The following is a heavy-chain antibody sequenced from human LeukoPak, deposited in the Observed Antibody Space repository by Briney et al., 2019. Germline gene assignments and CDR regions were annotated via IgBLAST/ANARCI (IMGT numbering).Heavy chain of an antibody. J-gene: IGHJ4*02. CDR2: IYYSGST. Sequence: SETLSLTCTVSGGSISSSYYWGWIRQPPGKGLEWIGSIYYSGSTYYNPSLKSRVTISVDTSKNQFSLKLSSVTAADTAVYYCARRHTTLNIAAAPFDYWGQGTLVTVSS. CDR1: GGSISSSYY. CDR3: ARRHTTLNIAAAPFDY. D-gene: IGHD6-13*01. V-gene: IGHV4-39*01.